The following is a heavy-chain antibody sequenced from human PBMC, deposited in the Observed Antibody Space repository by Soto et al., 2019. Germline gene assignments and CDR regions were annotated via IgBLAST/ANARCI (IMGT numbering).Heavy chain of an antibody. Sequence: PSETLSPTCTVSGGSIRSYYWTWIRQPPGKGLEWLGYIFYSGSTFYNPSLKSRVTISIHTSMSQFSLQLTSVTAADTAVYYCARGAADTAMVDSWGQGTLVTVSS. CDR3: ARGAADTAMVDS. D-gene: IGHD5-18*01. J-gene: IGHJ4*02. V-gene: IGHV4-59*01. CDR1: GGSIRSYY. CDR2: IFYSGST.